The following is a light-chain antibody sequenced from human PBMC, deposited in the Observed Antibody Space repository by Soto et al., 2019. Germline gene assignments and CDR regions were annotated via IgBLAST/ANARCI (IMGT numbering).Light chain of an antibody. J-gene: IGKJ4*01. Sequence: DIQMTQSPSTLSGSVGDRVTITCRASQGISTYLAWYQQKPGRAPMLLIFASSTLQSGVPSRFSGSGSGTDFTLTISSLQPEDFATYFCQQFKNYPLTFGGGTKVDIK. V-gene: IGKV1-9*01. CDR3: QQFKNYPLT. CDR2: ASS. CDR1: QGISTY.